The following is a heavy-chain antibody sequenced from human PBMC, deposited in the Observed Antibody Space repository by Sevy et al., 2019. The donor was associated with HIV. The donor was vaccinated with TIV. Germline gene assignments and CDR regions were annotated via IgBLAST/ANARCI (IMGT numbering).Heavy chain of an antibody. CDR3: ATSPYAESRENVRDFAY. CDR2: INTNTGNP. CDR1: GYTFTTHV. D-gene: IGHD3-16*01. Sequence: ASVKVSCRTSGYTFTTHVINWVRQAPGQGLEWMGWINTNTGNPTYAQGFTGRFVFSLDTSVSTAYLQISSLKTADTAVYYCATSPYAESRENVRDFAYWGQGTLVTVSS. J-gene: IGHJ4*02. V-gene: IGHV7-4-1*02.